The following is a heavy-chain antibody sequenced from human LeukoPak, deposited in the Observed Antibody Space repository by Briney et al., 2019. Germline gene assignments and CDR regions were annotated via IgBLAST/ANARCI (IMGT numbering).Heavy chain of an antibody. CDR1: GGSISSYH. V-gene: IGHV4-59*12. J-gene: IGHJ4*02. CDR3: AREGLAWGL. CDR2: IYYSGST. D-gene: IGHD3-16*01. Sequence: SETLSLTCTVSGGSISSYHWSWIRQPPGKGLEWIGYIYYSGSTYYNPSLKSRVTISVDTSKNQFSLKLSSVTAADTAVYYCAREGLAWGLWGQGTLVTVSS.